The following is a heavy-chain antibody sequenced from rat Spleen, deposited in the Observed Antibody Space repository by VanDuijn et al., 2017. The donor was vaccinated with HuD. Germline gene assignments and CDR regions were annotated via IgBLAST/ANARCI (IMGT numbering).Heavy chain of an antibody. CDR3: TTDRLGADYFDY. D-gene: IGHD5-1*01. Sequence: EVQLVESGGGLVQPGRSLKLSCAASGFTFNNYWMTWIRQAPGKGLEWVASITNTGGSTYYPDSVKGRFTISRDNAKRTLYLQMDSLRSEDTATYYCTTDRLGADYFDYWGQGVMVTVSS. J-gene: IGHJ2*01. CDR2: ITNTGGST. CDR1: GFTFNNYW. V-gene: IGHV5-31*01.